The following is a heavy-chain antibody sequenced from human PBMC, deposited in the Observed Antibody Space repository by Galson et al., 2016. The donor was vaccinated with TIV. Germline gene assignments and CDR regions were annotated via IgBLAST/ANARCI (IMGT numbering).Heavy chain of an antibody. J-gene: IGHJ3*01. Sequence: PALVKPTQTLTLTCTFSGFSLSTSGVAVGWIRQPPGKALEWLALIYWDDDKRYRPSLKSRLTITKDTPKNQVLLTVTNLDPEDTATYYWAHRRSVASAVLDAFDVGGPGTVVTVSA. CDR2: IYWDDDK. CDR3: AHRRSVASAVLDAFDV. V-gene: IGHV2-5*02. CDR1: GFSLSTSGVA. D-gene: IGHD2-2*01.